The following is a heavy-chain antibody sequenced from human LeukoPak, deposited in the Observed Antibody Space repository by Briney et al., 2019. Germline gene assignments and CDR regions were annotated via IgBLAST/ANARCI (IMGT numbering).Heavy chain of an antibody. J-gene: IGHJ4*02. D-gene: IGHD5-18*01. CDR1: GYTFTNYG. Sequence: GASVKVSCKTSGYTFTNYGISWVRQAPGQGLEWMGWISGYTGNTDYAQKFQGRVTMTTDTSTTTAYIELRRLRSDDTAVYYCARQVDITMAFPDHWGQGSLVTVSS. CDR3: ARQVDITMAFPDH. CDR2: ISGYTGNT. V-gene: IGHV1-18*01.